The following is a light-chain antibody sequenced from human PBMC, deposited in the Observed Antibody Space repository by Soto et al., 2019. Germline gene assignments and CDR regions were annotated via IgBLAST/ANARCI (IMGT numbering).Light chain of an antibody. V-gene: IGLV4-60*03. Sequence: QPVLNQSSSASASLGSSVKLTCTLSSGHSTYTIAWHQQQPGKAPRYLMKLERSGSYNKGSGVPDRFSGSSSGADRHLTISNLQSEDEADYYCETWDSNTPLVFGGGTKLTVL. CDR3: ETWDSNTPLV. CDR2: LERSGSY. CDR1: SGHSTYT. J-gene: IGLJ2*01.